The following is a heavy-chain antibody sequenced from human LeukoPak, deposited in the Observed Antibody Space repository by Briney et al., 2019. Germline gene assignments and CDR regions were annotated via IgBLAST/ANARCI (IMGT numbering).Heavy chain of an antibody. CDR1: GFTVSSSY. CDR3: ARDRVKRGYSYGIPLYGMDV. Sequence: PGGSLRLSCAASGFTVSSSYMIWVRQAPGKGLEWVSVIYSGGSTYYANSVKGRFTISRDNSKNTLYLQMNSLRAEDTAVYYCARDRVKRGYSYGIPLYGMDVWGQGTTVTVSS. V-gene: IGHV3-53*01. D-gene: IGHD5-18*01. CDR2: IYSGGST. J-gene: IGHJ6*02.